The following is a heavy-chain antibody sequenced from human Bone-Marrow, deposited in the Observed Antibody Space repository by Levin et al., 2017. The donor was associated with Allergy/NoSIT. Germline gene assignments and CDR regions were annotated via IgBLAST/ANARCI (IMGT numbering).Heavy chain of an antibody. J-gene: IGHJ4*02. V-gene: IGHV4-59*01. CDR3: ARESWGSLDY. Sequence: SETLSLTCTVSGFSITSYYWSWIRQPPGKGLEWIGYIHYSGNTKYNPSLKSRVTISVDTPKNQFSLKMNSVTAADTAVYYCARESWGSLDYWGQGTVVTVSS. CDR1: GFSITSYY. D-gene: IGHD7-27*01. CDR2: IHYSGNT.